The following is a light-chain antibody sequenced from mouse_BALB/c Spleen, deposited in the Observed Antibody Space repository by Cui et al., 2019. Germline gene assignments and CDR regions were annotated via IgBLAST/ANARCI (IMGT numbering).Light chain of an antibody. CDR1: QDINGY. V-gene: IGKV14-111*01. J-gene: IGKJ5*01. Sequence: DIQMTQSPSSMYASLGEGVTITCKASQDINGYLSWFQQKPGKSPKTLIYRANRLVDGVPSRFSGSGSGQDYSLTISSLEYEDMGIYYCLQYDEFPLTFGAGTKLELK. CDR2: RAN. CDR3: LQYDEFPLT.